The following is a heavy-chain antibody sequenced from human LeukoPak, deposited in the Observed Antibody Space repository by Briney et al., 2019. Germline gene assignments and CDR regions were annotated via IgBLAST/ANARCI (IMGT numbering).Heavy chain of an antibody. Sequence: SETLSLTCTVSGASISDYHWSWIRQPAGGGLEWIGRLYTSGDSNYSPSLKGRVTMSVDTSKNQFSLRLTSLTAADTAVYYCAKEVGASYYFDYWGQGTLVSVSP. CDR1: GASISDYH. V-gene: IGHV4-4*07. D-gene: IGHD1-26*01. J-gene: IGHJ4*02. CDR3: AKEVGASYYFDY. CDR2: LYTSGDS.